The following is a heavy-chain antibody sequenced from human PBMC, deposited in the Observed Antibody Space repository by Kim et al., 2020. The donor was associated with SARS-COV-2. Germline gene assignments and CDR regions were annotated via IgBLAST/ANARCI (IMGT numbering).Heavy chain of an antibody. V-gene: IGHV1-24*01. CDR3: ATTPLPVFGSGSYYKSGMDV. J-gene: IGHJ6*02. CDR2: FDPEDGET. D-gene: IGHD3-10*01. CDR1: GYTLTELS. Sequence: ASVKVSCKVSGYTLTELSMHWVRQAPGKGLEWMGGFDPEDGETIYAQKFQGRVTMTEDTSTDTAYMELSSLRSEDTAVYYCATTPLPVFGSGSYYKSGMDVWGQGTTVTVSS.